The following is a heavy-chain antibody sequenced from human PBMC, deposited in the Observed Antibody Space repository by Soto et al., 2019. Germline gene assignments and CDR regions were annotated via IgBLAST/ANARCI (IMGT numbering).Heavy chain of an antibody. CDR3: GRDLTSTANGIDP. V-gene: IGHV4-30-4*01. CDR1: GDYIHVGGYY. Sequence: QVQLQESGPGLVKPSQTLSLTCSVSGDYIHVGGYYWTWIRQRPGKGLEWMGYIYYTGKTYYNPSLERRLSMSVDRSKNQFSLRLTSVTAADTAVYFWGRDLTSTANGIDPWGQGTLVTVSS. D-gene: IGHD2-2*01. J-gene: IGHJ5*02. CDR2: IYYTGKT.